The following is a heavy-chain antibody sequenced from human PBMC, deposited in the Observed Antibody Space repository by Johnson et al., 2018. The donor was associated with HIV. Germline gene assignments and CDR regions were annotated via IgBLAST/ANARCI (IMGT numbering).Heavy chain of an antibody. V-gene: IGHV3-66*01. CDR1: GFTFSSYD. CDR3: ARGLTGEQVDI. J-gene: IGHJ3*02. CDR2: IYSGGST. Sequence: EVQLVESGGGVVQPGRSLRLSCAASGFTFSSYDMHWVRQATGKGLEWVSVIYSGGSTYYADSVKGRFTISRDNSKNTLYLQMNSLRAEDTAVYYCARGLTGEQVDIWGQGTMVTVSS. D-gene: IGHD3-16*01.